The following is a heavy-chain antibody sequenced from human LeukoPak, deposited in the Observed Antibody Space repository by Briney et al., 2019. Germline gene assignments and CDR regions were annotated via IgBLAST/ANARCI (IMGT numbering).Heavy chain of an antibody. CDR2: IKEDGGNK. J-gene: IGHJ4*02. D-gene: IGHD3-22*01. CDR3: ARDLAASTYHFDSSGLLDS. V-gene: IGHV3-7*01. Sequence: GGSLRLSCAASGFTFSNYWMSWVRQAPEKGLEWVANIKEDGGNKYYVDSVKGRFTISRDNANNLLYLQMNSLRAEDTAVYYCARDLAASTYHFDSSGLLDSRGQGTLVTVSS. CDR1: GFTFSNYW.